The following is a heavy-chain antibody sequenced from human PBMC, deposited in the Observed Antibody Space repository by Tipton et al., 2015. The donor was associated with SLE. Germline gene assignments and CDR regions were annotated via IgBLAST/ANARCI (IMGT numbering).Heavy chain of an antibody. V-gene: IGHV4-39*01. J-gene: IGHJ4*02. D-gene: IGHD6-6*01. CDR1: GGSISSSSYY. CDR2: IYYSGST. Sequence: TLSLTCTVSGGSISSSSYYWGWIRQPPGKGLEWIGSIYYSGSTYYNPSLKSRVTISVDTSKNQFSLKLSSVTAADTAVYYCARHPYSSSSVLDYWGQGTLVTVSS. CDR3: ARHPYSSSSVLDY.